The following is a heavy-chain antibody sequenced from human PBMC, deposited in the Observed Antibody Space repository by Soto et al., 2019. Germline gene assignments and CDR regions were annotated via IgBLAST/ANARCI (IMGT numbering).Heavy chain of an antibody. J-gene: IGHJ1*01. V-gene: IGHV3-23*01. D-gene: IGHD3-22*01. CDR2: ISGSGGST. CDR1: GFTFSSYA. Sequence: GGSLRLSCAASGFTFSSYAMSWVRQDPGKGLEWVSAISGSGGSTYYADSVKGRFTISGDNSKNTLYLQMNSLRAEDTAVYYCAKGSRGTITMVVVVTPLFQHWGQGTLVTVSS. CDR3: AKGSRGTITMVVVVTPLFQH.